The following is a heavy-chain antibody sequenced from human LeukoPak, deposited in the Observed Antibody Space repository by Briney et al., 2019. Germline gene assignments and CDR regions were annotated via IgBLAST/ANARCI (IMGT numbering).Heavy chain of an antibody. V-gene: IGHV3-30*02. CDR3: AKPSGSGVDY. CDR2: IRSDGYHT. D-gene: IGHD1-26*01. CDR1: GFTFSSRDW. Sequence: GGSLRLSCVASGFTFSSRDWMTWVRQAPGKGLEWVAFIRSDGYHTYYTDSVKGRFIITRDNFKNTLYLQMNSLRLEDMAVYYCAKPSGSGVDYWGRGTRVTVSS. J-gene: IGHJ4*02.